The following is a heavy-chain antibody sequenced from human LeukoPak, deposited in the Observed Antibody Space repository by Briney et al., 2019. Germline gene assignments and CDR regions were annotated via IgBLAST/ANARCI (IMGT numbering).Heavy chain of an antibody. D-gene: IGHD6-19*01. CDR2: MNPNSGNT. Sequence: ASVKVSCKASGYTFTSYDINWVRQATGQGLEWMGWMNPNSGNTGYAQKFQGRVTMTRNTSISTAYMELSSLRSDDTAVYYCARDYETIAVATDYWGQGTLVTVSS. CDR1: GYTFTSYD. CDR3: ARDYETIAVATDY. V-gene: IGHV1-8*01. J-gene: IGHJ4*02.